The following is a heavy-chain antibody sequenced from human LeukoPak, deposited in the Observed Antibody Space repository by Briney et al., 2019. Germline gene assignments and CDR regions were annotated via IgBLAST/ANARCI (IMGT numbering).Heavy chain of an antibody. Sequence: SETLSLTCNVSGGSINSYYWGWFRQPPGKRLESIGYIYCSGRTTYNPSLKSRVTISVDTSTNQISLKLTSVTAADTAVYFCARGTTKGYYYDSSGYYTKWGQGTLVTVSS. CDR3: ARGTTKGYYYDSSGYYTK. J-gene: IGHJ4*02. D-gene: IGHD3-22*01. CDR1: GGSINSYY. CDR2: IYCSGRT. V-gene: IGHV4-59*12.